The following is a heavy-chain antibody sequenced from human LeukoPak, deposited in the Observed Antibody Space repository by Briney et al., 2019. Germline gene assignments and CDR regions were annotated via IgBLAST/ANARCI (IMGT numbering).Heavy chain of an antibody. V-gene: IGHV3-23*01. CDR2: ISGSGGST. CDR1: GFTFSSYA. Sequence: PGGSLRLSCAASGFTFSSYAMSWVRQAPGKGLEWVSAISGSGGSTYYADSVKGRFTISRDNSKNTLYLQMNSLRAEDTAIYYCAKAVANYYYDSIGCKDHWGQGTLVTVSS. CDR3: AKAVANYYYDSIGCKDH. J-gene: IGHJ4*02. D-gene: IGHD3-22*01.